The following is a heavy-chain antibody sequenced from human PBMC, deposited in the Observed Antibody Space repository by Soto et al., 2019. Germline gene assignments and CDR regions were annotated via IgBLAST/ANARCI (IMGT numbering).Heavy chain of an antibody. J-gene: IGHJ5*02. Sequence: PWASLKISCQASPYNFNNYWIAWVRQMPGKGLEWMGVIYPDDSDTRYSASLQGQVTISADKSIMTVYLQWSSLKASDTALYYCARVNNIRAVATTGNLQSPNWFDHWGQGTLVTVSS. V-gene: IGHV5-51*01. D-gene: IGHD7-27*01. CDR2: IYPDDSDT. CDR3: ARVNNIRAVATTGNLQSPNWFDH. CDR1: PYNFNNYW.